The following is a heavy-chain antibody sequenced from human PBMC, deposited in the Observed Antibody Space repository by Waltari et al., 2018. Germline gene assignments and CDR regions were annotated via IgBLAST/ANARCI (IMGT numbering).Heavy chain of an antibody. CDR1: GGTFSSYA. CDR3: ARAGYSSSSPFDY. D-gene: IGHD6-6*01. CDR2: IIPIFGTA. Sequence: QVKLVQSGAEVKKPGSSVKFSCKASGGTFSSYARSWGRQAPGQGLEWRGRIIPIFGTANYAQKFRGRVTITADQSTSTAYMELSSLRSEDTAVYYCARAGYSSSSPFDYWGQGTLVTVSS. J-gene: IGHJ4*02. V-gene: IGHV1-69*13.